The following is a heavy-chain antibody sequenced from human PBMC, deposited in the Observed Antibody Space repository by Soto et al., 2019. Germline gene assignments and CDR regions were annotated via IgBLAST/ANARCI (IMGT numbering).Heavy chain of an antibody. CDR2: INHSGST. V-gene: IGHV4-34*01. D-gene: IGHD3-22*01. Sequence: PSETLSLTCAVYGGSFSGYYWSWIRQPPGKGLEWIGEINHSGSTNYNPSLKSRVTISVDTSKNQFSLKLSSVTAADTAVYYCARVLKPTDYYDSSGYSSLLIPVFDYWGQGTLVTVSS. CDR3: ARVLKPTDYYDSSGYSSLLIPVFDY. CDR1: GGSFSGYY. J-gene: IGHJ4*02.